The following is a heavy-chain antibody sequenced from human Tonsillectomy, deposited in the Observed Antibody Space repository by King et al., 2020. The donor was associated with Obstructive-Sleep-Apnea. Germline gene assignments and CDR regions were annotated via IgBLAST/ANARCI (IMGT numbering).Heavy chain of an antibody. CDR3: ARAPFIWTDYDQSWYFDL. D-gene: IGHD3/OR15-3a*01. J-gene: IGHJ2*01. Sequence: EVQLVESGGGLVQPEGSVRLSCAASGFNVSSNYMSWVRQAPGKGLEWVSVIYSGGTTYYADAVKGRCTISRDNSKNTLHLQMNSLRAEDTALYYCARAPFIWTDYDQSWYFDLWGRGTQVTVSS. CDR1: GFNVSSNY. CDR2: IYSGGTT. V-gene: IGHV3-66*01.